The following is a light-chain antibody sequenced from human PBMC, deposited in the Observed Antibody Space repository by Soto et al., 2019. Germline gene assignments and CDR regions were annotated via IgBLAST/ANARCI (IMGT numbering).Light chain of an antibody. J-gene: IGLJ1*01. V-gene: IGLV2-14*01. CDR3: SSYRSSSTLNV. CDR1: SSDVGGYNY. Sequence: QSALTQPASVSGSPGQSITISCTGTSSDVGGYNYVSWYQQHPGKAPKLMIYEVNNRPSGASNRFSGSKSGNTASLTISGLQAEDEADYYCSSYRSSSTLNVFGTGTKLTVL. CDR2: EVN.